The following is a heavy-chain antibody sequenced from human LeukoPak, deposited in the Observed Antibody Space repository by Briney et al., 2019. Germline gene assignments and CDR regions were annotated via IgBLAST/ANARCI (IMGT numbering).Heavy chain of an antibody. Sequence: PGGSLRLSCAASGFTFSSYAMSWVRQAPGKGLEWVSAISGSGGSTYYADSVKGRFTISRDNSKNTLYLQMNSLRAEDTAVYYCAKSTARGVIIFPFDYWGQGTLVTVSS. CDR3: AKSTARGVIIFPFDY. J-gene: IGHJ4*02. CDR1: GFTFSSYA. V-gene: IGHV3-23*01. D-gene: IGHD3-10*01. CDR2: ISGSGGST.